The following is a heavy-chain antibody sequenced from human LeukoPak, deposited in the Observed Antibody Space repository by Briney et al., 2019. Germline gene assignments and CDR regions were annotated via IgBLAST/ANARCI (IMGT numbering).Heavy chain of an antibody. J-gene: IGHJ4*02. CDR2: IKQDGNEK. CDR3: ASPIVGATNSDY. Sequence: GGSLRLSCAASGFRFNTYWMSWVRQAPGKGLEWVANIKQDGNEKYYADSVKGRFTISRDNAKNSLYLQMNSLRAEDTAVYYCASPIVGATNSDYWGQGTLVTVSS. D-gene: IGHD1-26*01. V-gene: IGHV3-7*01. CDR1: GFRFNTYW.